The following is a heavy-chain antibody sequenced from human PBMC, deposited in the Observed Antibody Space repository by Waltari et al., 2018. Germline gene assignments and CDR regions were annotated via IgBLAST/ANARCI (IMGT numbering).Heavy chain of an antibody. V-gene: IGHV4-39*07. CDR3: ARDISGWFDP. CDR1: GGPISSSSYY. J-gene: IGHJ5*02. Sequence: QLQLQESGPGLVKPSETLSPTCTVSGGPISSSSYYWGWIRQPPGKGLEWIGSIYYSGSTYYNPSLKSRVTISVDTSKNQFSLKLSSVTAADTAVYYCARDISGWFDPWGQGTLVTVSS. CDR2: IYYSGST.